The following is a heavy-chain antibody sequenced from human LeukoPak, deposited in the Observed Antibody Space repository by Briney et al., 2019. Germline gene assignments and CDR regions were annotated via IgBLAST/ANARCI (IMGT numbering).Heavy chain of an antibody. CDR3: AMAYSSSWYYFDY. J-gene: IGHJ4*02. D-gene: IGHD6-13*01. CDR1: GFTFSRYW. Sequence: PGGSLRLSCAASGFTFSRYWMHWIRQPPGKGLEWIGYIYYSGSTNYNPSLKSRVTIAVDTSKNQFSLRLSSVTAADTAVYYCAMAYSSSWYYFDYWGQGTLVTVSS. V-gene: IGHV4-59*01. CDR2: IYYSGST.